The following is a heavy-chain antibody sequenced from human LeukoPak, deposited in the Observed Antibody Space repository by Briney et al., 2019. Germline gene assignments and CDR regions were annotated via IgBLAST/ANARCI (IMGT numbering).Heavy chain of an antibody. D-gene: IGHD2-2*01. CDR2: ISGSGGST. CDR1: GFTFSSYA. Sequence: GSLRLSCAASGFTFSSYAMSWVRQAPGKGLEWVSAISGSGGSTYYADPVKGRFTISRDNSKTTLYLQMNSLRAEDTAVYYCVKDRQIVVVPAAFYWGQGTLVTVSS. V-gene: IGHV3-23*01. J-gene: IGHJ4*02. CDR3: VKDRQIVVVPAAFY.